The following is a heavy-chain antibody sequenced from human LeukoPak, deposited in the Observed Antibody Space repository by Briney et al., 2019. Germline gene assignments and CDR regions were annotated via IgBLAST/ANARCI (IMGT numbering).Heavy chain of an antibody. CDR3: ARVKAARRGVTATRLNWFDP. CDR2: MNPNSGNT. D-gene: IGHD6-6*01. J-gene: IGHJ5*02. Sequence: ASVKLSCKASGYTFTSYDINWVRQTTGQGLEWMGWMNPNSGNTGYAQKFQGRVTMIRNTSISTAYMELSSLRSEDTAVYYCARVKAARRGVTATRLNWFDPWGQGTLVTVSS. CDR1: GYTFTSYD. V-gene: IGHV1-8*01.